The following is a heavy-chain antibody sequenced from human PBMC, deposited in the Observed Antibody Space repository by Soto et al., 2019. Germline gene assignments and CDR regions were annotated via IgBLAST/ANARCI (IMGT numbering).Heavy chain of an antibody. CDR1: GVTVSSNY. D-gene: IGHD2-2*01. V-gene: IGHV3-66*04. Sequence: GGSLRLSCAASGVTVSSNYMTWVRQAPGKGLEWVSVIYSVGRTYYADSVEGGFTISRNDYKNTLYLQMNSLRAEDTAVYYCAGRLPTCTSCSDYFDYWGQGTLVTVSS. J-gene: IGHJ4*02. CDR2: IYSVGRT. CDR3: AGRLPTCTSCSDYFDY.